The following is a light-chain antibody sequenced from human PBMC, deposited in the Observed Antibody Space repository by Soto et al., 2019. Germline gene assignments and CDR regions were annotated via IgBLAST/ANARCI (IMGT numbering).Light chain of an antibody. CDR1: SSDVGSYNF. CDR3: FSYTTSSTFVNWV. CDR2: EGS. V-gene: IGLV2-23*03. J-gene: IGLJ3*02. Sequence: QSALTQPASVSGSPGQSITISCSATSSDVGSYNFVSWYQQHPGKAPKLMIYEGSKRPSGVSNRFSGSKSGNTASLTISGLQAEDEADYYCFSYTTSSTFVNWVCGVGTKLTVL.